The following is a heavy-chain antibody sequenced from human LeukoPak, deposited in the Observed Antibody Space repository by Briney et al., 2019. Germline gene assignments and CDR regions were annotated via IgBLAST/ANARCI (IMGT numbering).Heavy chain of an antibody. CDR1: GDSISSGNYY. D-gene: IGHD2-2*01. V-gene: IGHV4-39*07. CDR3: ARQGRTSFDWFDP. Sequence: SETLSLTCTVSGDSISSGNYYWGWIRQPPGKGLEWIGSIYYTGSTYQNPSHKSRVTISVDTSKNQFSLKLSSMTAADTAVYYCARQGRTSFDWFDPWGQGTLVTVSS. CDR2: IYYTGST. J-gene: IGHJ5*02.